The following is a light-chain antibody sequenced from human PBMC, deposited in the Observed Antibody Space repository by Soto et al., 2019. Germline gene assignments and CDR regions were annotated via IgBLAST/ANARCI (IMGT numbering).Light chain of an antibody. Sequence: EVVMTQSPATLSVSPGERATLSCRASQSVTGNLAWYQQKPGQAPRILIYGASTRATGIPARFSGSGSGTEFTLTISSLQSEDFAVYYCQQYHDWPPVTFGQGTRLELK. CDR2: GAS. V-gene: IGKV3-15*01. J-gene: IGKJ5*01. CDR1: QSVTGN. CDR3: QQYHDWPPVT.